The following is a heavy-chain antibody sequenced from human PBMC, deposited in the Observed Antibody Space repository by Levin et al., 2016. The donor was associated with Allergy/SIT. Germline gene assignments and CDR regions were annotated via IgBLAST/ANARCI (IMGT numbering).Heavy chain of an antibody. CDR3: ARDVLREVY. Sequence: WIRQPPGKGLEWVSSISSSSSYIYYADSVKGRFTISRDNAKNSLYLQMNSLRAEDTAVYYCARDVLREVYWGQGTLVTVSS. V-gene: IGHV3-21*01. CDR2: ISSSSSYI. J-gene: IGHJ4*02. D-gene: IGHD4-17*01.